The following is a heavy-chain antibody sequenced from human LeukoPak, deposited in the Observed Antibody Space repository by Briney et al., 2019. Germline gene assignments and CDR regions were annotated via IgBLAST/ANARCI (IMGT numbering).Heavy chain of an antibody. J-gene: IGHJ4*02. D-gene: IGHD3-3*01. Sequence: PGGSLRLSCAASGFTFSSYGMHWVRQAPGKGLEWVAVIWYDGSNKYYADSVKGRFTISRDNSKNTLYLQMNSLRAEDTAVYYCARAPESNYDFWSGYYKGHYFDYWGQGTLVTVSS. CDR2: IWYDGSNK. CDR3: ARAPESNYDFWSGYYKGHYFDY. V-gene: IGHV3-33*01. CDR1: GFTFSSYG.